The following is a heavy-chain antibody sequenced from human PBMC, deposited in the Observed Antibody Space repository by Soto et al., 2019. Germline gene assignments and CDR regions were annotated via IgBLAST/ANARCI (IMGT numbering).Heavy chain of an antibody. D-gene: IGHD3-22*01. Sequence: ASVKVSCKASGYTFTGSYMHWVRQAPGQGLEWMGWINPNSGGTNYAQKFQGRVTMTRDTSISTAYMELSRLRSDNTAVYYCASYYYDSSGYSTFDYWGQGTLVTVSS. CDR3: ASYYYDSSGYSTFDY. V-gene: IGHV1-2*02. CDR2: INPNSGGT. CDR1: GYTFTGSY. J-gene: IGHJ4*02.